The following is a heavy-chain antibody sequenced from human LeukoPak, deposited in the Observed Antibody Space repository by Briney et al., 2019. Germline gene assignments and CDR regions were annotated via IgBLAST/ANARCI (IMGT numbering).Heavy chain of an antibody. D-gene: IGHD3-10*01. CDR2: INPSGGSI. J-gene: IGHJ4*02. CDR1: GYTFTSYY. V-gene: IGHV1-46*03. Sequence: ASVKVSCKASGYTFTSYYMHWVRQAPGQGLEWMGIINPSGGSISYAQKFQGRVTMTRDTSTSTVYMELSSLRSEDTAVYYCARASYGSGSYLRRDFDYWGQGTLVTVSS. CDR3: ARASYGSGSYLRRDFDY.